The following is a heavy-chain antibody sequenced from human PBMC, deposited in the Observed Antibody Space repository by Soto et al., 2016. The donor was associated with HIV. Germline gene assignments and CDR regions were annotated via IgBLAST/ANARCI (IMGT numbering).Heavy chain of an antibody. V-gene: IGHV1-69*13. D-gene: IGHD5-12*01. CDR3: ARAPNSGNVPNWFDP. Sequence: QVQLAQSGAEVKKPGSSVRVSCKASGATFRIYGLNWVRQAPGQGLEWMGGIIPVYGTANYAQKFQDRVTITADESSSTVFMELSGLRSDDTAVYYCARAPNSGNVPNWFDPWGQGTLVTVSP. CDR1: GATFRIYG. J-gene: IGHJ5*02. CDR2: IIPVYGTA.